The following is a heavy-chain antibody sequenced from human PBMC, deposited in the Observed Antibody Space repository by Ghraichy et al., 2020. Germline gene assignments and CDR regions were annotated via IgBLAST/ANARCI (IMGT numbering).Heavy chain of an antibody. V-gene: IGHV1-2*02. CDR3: ARDVAGVAFSGLLGGDIDS. D-gene: IGHD2-21*02. CDR2: INPYSGGL. J-gene: IGHJ5*01. CDR1: GYNFTDYY. Sequence: ASVKVSCKSSGYNFTDYYIHWVRQVPGQGLEWMGWINPYSGGLNSLQRFQGRVTLTRDPSISTTYMELSSLTSDDPAVYYCARDVAGVAFSGLLGGDIDSFGHGTLVTDSS.